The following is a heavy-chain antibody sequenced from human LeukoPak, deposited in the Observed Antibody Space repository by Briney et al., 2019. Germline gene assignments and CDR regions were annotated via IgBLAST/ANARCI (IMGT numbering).Heavy chain of an antibody. V-gene: IGHV4-4*07. CDR2: IYISGST. CDR1: GGSIISYY. D-gene: IGHD3-10*01. J-gene: IGHJ5*02. Sequence: SETLSLTCTVSGGSIISYYWSWIRQPAGKGLEWIGRIYISGSTNYNPSLTSRVTMSVDMSKNQNSLRLSSVTAADMAVYYCARENISGGWGGWLDHWGQGSLVTVSS. CDR3: ARENISGGWGGWLDH.